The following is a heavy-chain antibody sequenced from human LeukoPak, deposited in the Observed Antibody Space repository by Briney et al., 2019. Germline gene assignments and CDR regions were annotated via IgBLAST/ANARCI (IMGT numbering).Heavy chain of an antibody. CDR3: AKGEWLRLWGFDY. J-gene: IGHJ4*02. CDR2: ISVSGGST. CDR1: GFTFSSYS. V-gene: IGHV3-23*01. D-gene: IGHD5-12*01. Sequence: GGSLRLSCAASGFTFSSYSMSWVRQAPGKGLEWVSAISVSGGSTYYAASVKGRFTISRDNSKNTLYLQMNSLRAEDTAVYYCAKGEWLRLWGFDYWGQGTLVSVSS.